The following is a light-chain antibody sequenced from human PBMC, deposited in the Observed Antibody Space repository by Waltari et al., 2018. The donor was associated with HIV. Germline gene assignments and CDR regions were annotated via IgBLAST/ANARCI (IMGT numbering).Light chain of an antibody. Sequence: QSALTQPASVSGSPGQSITISCTGSSIDVGSYKHVPWYQQHPGKAPRLIIYEVSKRPSGVSNRYSASKSGKTASLTVSGLRAEDEADYYCSSYAGSSTFVIFGGGTKLTVL. V-gene: IGLV2-23*02. CDR3: SSYAGSSTFVI. CDR1: SIDVGSYKH. J-gene: IGLJ2*01. CDR2: EVS.